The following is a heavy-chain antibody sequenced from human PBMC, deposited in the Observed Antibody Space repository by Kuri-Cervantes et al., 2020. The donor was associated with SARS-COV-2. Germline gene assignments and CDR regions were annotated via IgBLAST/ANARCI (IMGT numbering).Heavy chain of an antibody. J-gene: IGHJ4*02. CDR3: ARDPDDYGDSPGY. D-gene: IGHD4-17*01. CDR1: GYSISSGYY. V-gene: IGHV4-38-2*02. Sequence: GSLRLSCAVSGYSISSGYYWGWIRQPPGKGLEWIGSIYHSGSTYYNPSLKSRVTISVDTSKNQFSLKLSSVTAADTAVYYCARDPDDYGDSPGYWGQGTLVTVSS. CDR2: IYHSGST.